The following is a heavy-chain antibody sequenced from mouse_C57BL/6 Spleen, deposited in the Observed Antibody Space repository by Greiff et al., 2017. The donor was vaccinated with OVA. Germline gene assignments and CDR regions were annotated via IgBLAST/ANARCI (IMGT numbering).Heavy chain of an antibody. Sequence: EVKLVEPGGGLVKPGGSLKLSCAASGFTFSDYGMHWVRQAPEKGLEWVAYISSGSSTIYYADTVKGRSTISRDNAKNTLFLQITSLRSEEAAVNYCSWGYGYDVAWFACWGQGTLVTVSA. CDR3: SWGYGYDVAWFAC. CDR1: GFTFSDYG. D-gene: IGHD2-2*01. CDR2: ISSGSSTI. J-gene: IGHJ3*01. V-gene: IGHV5-17*01.